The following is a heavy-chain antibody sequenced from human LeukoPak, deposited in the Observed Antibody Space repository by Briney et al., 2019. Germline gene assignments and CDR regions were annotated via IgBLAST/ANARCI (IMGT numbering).Heavy chain of an antibody. J-gene: IGHJ4*02. CDR2: INSDGSST. Sequence: GGSLRLSCAASGFTFSSYAMSWVRQAPGKGLVWVSRINSDGSSTSYADSVKGRFTISRDNAKNTLYLQMNSLGAEDTAVYYCASRVLDYYDSSGYYYDYWGQGTLVTVSS. CDR3: ASRVLDYYDSSGYYYDY. D-gene: IGHD3-22*01. CDR1: GFTFSSYA. V-gene: IGHV3-74*01.